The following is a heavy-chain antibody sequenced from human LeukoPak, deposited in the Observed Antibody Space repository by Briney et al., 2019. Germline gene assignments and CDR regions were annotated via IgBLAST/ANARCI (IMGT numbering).Heavy chain of an antibody. CDR3: ARRGVVTSSEGFFDY. CDR2: IYPGDSDT. V-gene: IGHV5-51*01. J-gene: IGHJ4*02. D-gene: IGHD3-22*01. Sequence: GASLNLSCQGSGYSFITYWIGSVRQMPGKGLEWMGIIYPGDSDTRYSPSLQGQVSFSADKSTSTAYLQWSSLKASDTAIYYCARRGVVTSSEGFFDYWGQGTLVSVSS. CDR1: GYSFITYW.